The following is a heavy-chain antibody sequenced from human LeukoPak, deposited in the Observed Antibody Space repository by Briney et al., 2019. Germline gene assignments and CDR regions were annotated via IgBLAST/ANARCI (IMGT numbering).Heavy chain of an antibody. J-gene: IGHJ4*02. CDR1: GGTFSSYA. CDR2: IIPIFGTA. D-gene: IGHD1-26*01. V-gene: IGHV1-69*06. CDR3: AATSGSYQRWYVY. Sequence: SVKVSCKASGGTFSSYAISWVRQAPGQGLEWMGGIIPIFGTANYAQKFQGRVTMTEDTSTDTAYMELSSLRSEDTAVYYCAATSGSYQRWYVYWGQGTLVTVSS.